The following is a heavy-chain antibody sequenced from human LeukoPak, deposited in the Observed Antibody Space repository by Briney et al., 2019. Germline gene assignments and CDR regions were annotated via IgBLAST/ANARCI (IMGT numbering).Heavy chain of an antibody. CDR1: GDSVSSNSAA. V-gene: IGHV6-1*01. J-gene: IGHJ5*02. D-gene: IGHD3-10*01. CDR2: TYYRSKWYN. Sequence: SQTLSLTCAISGDSVSSNSAAWNWIRQSPSRGLEWLGRTYYRSKWYNDYAVSVKGRITINPDTSKNQFSLQLNSVTPEDTAVYYCARNKGRYGSGRVHFDPWGQGTLVTVSS. CDR3: ARNKGRYGSGRVHFDP.